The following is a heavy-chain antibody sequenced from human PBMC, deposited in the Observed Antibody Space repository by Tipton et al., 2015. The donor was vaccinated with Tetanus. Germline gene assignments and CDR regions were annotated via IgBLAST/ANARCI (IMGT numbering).Heavy chain of an antibody. CDR3: ARERNVGVSVRDGLDV. D-gene: IGHD2-15*01. CDR2: INHSGGT. J-gene: IGHJ6*02. Sequence: TLSLTCAVDGGSFRGYYWTWIRQSPGKGLEWIGQINHSGGTSYISSLKGRVTISLDTSKNQFSLRLRSVTAADTAVYYCARERNVGVSVRDGLDVWGQGITVTVSS. V-gene: IGHV4-34*01. CDR1: GGSFRGYY.